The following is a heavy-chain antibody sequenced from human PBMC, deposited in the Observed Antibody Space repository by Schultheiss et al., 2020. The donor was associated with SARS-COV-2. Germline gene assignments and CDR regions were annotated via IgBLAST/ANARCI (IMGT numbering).Heavy chain of an antibody. V-gene: IGHV4-30-4*08. CDR3: ARLQYSGNWFDP. D-gene: IGHD6-6*01. J-gene: IGHJ5*02. CDR2: IYYSGNT. Sequence: SETLSLTCSVSGGSISSGYYYWSWIRQHPGKGLEWIGYIYYSGNTYYNPSLKSRVTISVDTSKNQFSLKLSSVTAADTAVYYCARLQYSGNWFDPWGQGTLVTVSS. CDR1: GGSISSGYYY.